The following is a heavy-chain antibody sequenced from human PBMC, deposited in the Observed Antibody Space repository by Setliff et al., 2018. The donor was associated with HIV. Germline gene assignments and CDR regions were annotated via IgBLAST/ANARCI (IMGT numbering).Heavy chain of an antibody. Sequence: SVKVSCKASGGTFSSYAISWVRQAPGQGLEWMGGIIPIFGTANYAQKFQGRVTITTDESTSTAYMELSSLRSEDKAVYYCARDGRLLNAFDIWGQGTMVTVSS. J-gene: IGHJ3*02. V-gene: IGHV1-69*05. D-gene: IGHD2-15*01. CDR2: IIPIFGTA. CDR1: GGTFSSYA. CDR3: ARDGRLLNAFDI.